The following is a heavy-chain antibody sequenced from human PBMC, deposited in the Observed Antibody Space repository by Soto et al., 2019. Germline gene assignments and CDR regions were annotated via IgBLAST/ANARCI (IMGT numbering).Heavy chain of an antibody. CDR3: ARVGVVTAVSWDFDL. CDR2: IYFSGST. Sequence: QVQLQESGPGLVKPSQTLSLTCTVSGGSISSGDYYWSWLRQPPGKGLEWIGYIYFSGSTYYNTSLKSRVTISVDTSKNHFSLKLSSVTAADTAVYYCARVGVVTAVSWDFDLWGRGTLVTVSS. CDR1: GGSISSGDYY. J-gene: IGHJ2*01. V-gene: IGHV4-30-4*01. D-gene: IGHD2-21*02.